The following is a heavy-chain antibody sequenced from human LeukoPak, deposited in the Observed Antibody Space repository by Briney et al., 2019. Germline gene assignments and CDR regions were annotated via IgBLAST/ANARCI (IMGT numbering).Heavy chain of an antibody. D-gene: IGHD6-13*01. CDR3: ARGLDSSSWLYYYYGMDV. Sequence: PGGSLRLSCAASGFTFSSYAMHWVRQAPGKGLEWVAVISYDGSNKYYADSVKGRFTISRDNSKNTLYLQMNSLRAEDRAVYYCARGLDSSSWLYYYYGMDVWGQGTTVTVSS. V-gene: IGHV3-30-3*01. CDR1: GFTFSSYA. CDR2: ISYDGSNK. J-gene: IGHJ6*02.